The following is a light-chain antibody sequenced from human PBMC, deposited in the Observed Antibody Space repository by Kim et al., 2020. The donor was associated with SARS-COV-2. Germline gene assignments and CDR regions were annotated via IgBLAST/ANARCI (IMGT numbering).Light chain of an antibody. CDR2: GAS. Sequence: LTPGERGTHSCRSSKSGRSSQLAGDRQKPGEAPRLLSYGASKRATGVPDRFSGSGSGTDFTLTISRLEPEDFAVYYCQQYDNSPRTFGQGTKLEIK. J-gene: IGKJ2*01. CDR3: QQYDNSPRT. V-gene: IGKV3-20*01. CDR1: KSGRSSQ.